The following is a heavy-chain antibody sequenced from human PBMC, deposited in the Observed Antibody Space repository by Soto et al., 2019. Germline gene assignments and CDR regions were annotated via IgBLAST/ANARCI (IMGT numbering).Heavy chain of an antibody. J-gene: IGHJ4*02. Sequence: QLQLQESGPGLVKPSETLSLTCTVSGCSISSSSYYWGWIRQPPGKGLEWIGSIYYSGSTYYNPSLKSRVTISVDTSKNQFSLKLSSVTAADTAVYYCARHERPFYYDFWSGPRYYFDYWGQGTLVTVSS. V-gene: IGHV4-39*01. CDR2: IYYSGST. CDR3: ARHERPFYYDFWSGPRYYFDY. D-gene: IGHD3-3*01. CDR1: GCSISSSSYY.